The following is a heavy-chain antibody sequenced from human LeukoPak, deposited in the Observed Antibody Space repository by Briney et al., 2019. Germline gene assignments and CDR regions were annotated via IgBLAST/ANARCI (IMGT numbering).Heavy chain of an antibody. CDR2: ISYDGSNK. CDR3: ARDQQLVLDY. J-gene: IGHJ4*02. Sequence: GGSLRLFCAASGFTFSSYAMHWVRQAPGKGLEWVAVISYDGSNKYYADSVKGRFTISRDNSKNTLYLQMNSLRAEDTAVYYCARDQQLVLDYWGQGTLVTVSS. D-gene: IGHD6-13*01. CDR1: GFTFSSYA. V-gene: IGHV3-30-3*01.